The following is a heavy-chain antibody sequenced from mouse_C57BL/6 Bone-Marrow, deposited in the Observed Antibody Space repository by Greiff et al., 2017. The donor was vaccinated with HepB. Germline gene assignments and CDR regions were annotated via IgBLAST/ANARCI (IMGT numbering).Heavy chain of an antibody. Sequence: ESGPGLVKPSQSLSLTCSVTGYSITSGYYWNWLRQFPGNKREWMGYISYDGSNNYNPSLKNRMSITRDTSKNQFFLKLNSGTTEDTATYYCAREEGLPGTYFDYGGQGTTLTVSS. D-gene: IGHD4-1*01. J-gene: IGHJ2*01. CDR3: AREEGLPGTYFDY. V-gene: IGHV3-6*01. CDR2: ISYDGSN. CDR1: GYSITSGYY.